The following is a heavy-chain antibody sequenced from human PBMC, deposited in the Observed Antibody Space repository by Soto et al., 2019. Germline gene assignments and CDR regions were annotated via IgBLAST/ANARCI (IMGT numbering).Heavy chain of an antibody. J-gene: IGHJ4*02. V-gene: IGHV4-59*01. D-gene: IGHD3-22*01. CDR1: GGSISSYY. Sequence: SETLSLTCTVSGGSISSYYWSWIRQPPGKGLEWIGYIYYSGSTNYNPSLKSRVTISVDTSKNQFSLKLSSVTAADTAVYYCARGHGYYYDSSGYYWVYWGQGTLVTVSS. CDR2: IYYSGST. CDR3: ARGHGYYYDSSGYYWVY.